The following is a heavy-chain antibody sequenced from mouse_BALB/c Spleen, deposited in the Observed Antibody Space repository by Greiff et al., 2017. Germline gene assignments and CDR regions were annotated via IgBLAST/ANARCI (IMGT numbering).Heavy chain of an antibody. CDR1: GYSITSGYY. Sequence: ESGPGLVKPSQSLSLTCSVTGYSITSGYYWNWIRQFPGNKLEWMGYISYDGSNNYNPSLKNRISITRDTSKNQFFLKLNSVTTEDTATYYCASKNPFYYGSSYGYFDVWGAGTTVTVSS. D-gene: IGHD1-1*01. V-gene: IGHV3-6*02. J-gene: IGHJ1*01. CDR3: ASKNPFYYGSSYGYFDV. CDR2: ISYDGSN.